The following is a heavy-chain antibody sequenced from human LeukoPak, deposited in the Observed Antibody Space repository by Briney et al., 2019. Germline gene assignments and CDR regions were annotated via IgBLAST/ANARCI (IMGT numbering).Heavy chain of an antibody. V-gene: IGHV5-51*01. CDR1: GYSFTSYW. CDR2: IYPGDSDT. J-gene: IGHJ6*02. D-gene: IGHD5-12*01. Sequence: PGESLKISCKGSGYSFTSYWIGWVRQMPGKGLEWMGIIYPGDSDTRYSPSFQGQVTISADKSISTAYLQWSSLKASDTAMYYCAIRYSGYDYGRVGNYYYGMDVWGQGTTVIVTS. CDR3: AIRYSGYDYGRVGNYYYGMDV.